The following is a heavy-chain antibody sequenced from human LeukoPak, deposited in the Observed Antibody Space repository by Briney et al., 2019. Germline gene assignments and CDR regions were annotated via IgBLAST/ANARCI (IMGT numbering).Heavy chain of an antibody. CDR1: GYTFTSYG. J-gene: IGHJ6*03. CDR3: ARDTFSSGWYYYYYYYMDV. CDR2: ISAYNGNT. Sequence: ASVKVSCKASGYTFTSYGISWVRQAPGQGLEWMRWISAYNGNTNYAQKLQGRVTMTTDTSTSTAYMELRSLRSDDTAVYYCARDTFSSGWYYYYYYYMDVWGKGTTVTVSS. D-gene: IGHD6-19*01. V-gene: IGHV1-18*01.